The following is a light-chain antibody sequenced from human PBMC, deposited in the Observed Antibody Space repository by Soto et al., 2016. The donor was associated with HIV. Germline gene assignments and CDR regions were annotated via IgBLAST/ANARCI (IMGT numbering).Light chain of an antibody. J-gene: IGKJ2*01. CDR2: LAS. CDR1: QSLLHSTGYYY. CDR3: MQSLHTRS. Sequence: EIVATQSPLSLPVSPGEPASISCRSSQSLLHSTGYYYLDWYLQKPGQSPQLLIYLASNRASGVPDRFSGSGSGTDFTLQITRVEAEDVGIYYCMQSLHTRSFGQGTKLEIK. V-gene: IGKV2-28*01.